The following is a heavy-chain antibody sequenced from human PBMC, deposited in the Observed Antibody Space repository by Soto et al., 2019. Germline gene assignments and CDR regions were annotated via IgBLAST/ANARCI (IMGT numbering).Heavy chain of an antibody. CDR1: GGTFSDFT. D-gene: IGHD1-1*01. V-gene: IGHV1-69*01. CDR3: ARNGTQTGYSYGMDV. J-gene: IGHJ6*02. Sequence: QVQLVQSGAELRKPGSSVKVSCKASGGTFSDFTINWVRQAPGQRLEWMGGIIPIFDTANYAEKFQGRVTITADESTSTSFMEVSSLRSDDTAVYYCARNGTQTGYSYGMDVWGQGTMVTVSS. CDR2: IIPIFDTA.